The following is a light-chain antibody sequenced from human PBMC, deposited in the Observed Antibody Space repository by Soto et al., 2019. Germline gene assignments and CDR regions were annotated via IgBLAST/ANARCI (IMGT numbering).Light chain of an antibody. CDR1: KLGDKY. Sequence: SYELTQPPSVSVSPGQTASITCSGDKLGDKYACWYQQKPGQSPVLVIYQDSKRPSGIPERFSGSNSGNTATLTISGTQAMDEADYYCQAWDSSTGHVVFGGGTKVTVL. J-gene: IGLJ2*01. CDR2: QDS. V-gene: IGLV3-1*01. CDR3: QAWDSSTGHVV.